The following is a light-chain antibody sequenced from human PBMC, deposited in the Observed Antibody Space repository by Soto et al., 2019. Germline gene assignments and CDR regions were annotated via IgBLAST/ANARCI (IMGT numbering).Light chain of an antibody. V-gene: IGLV2-8*01. CDR2: DVT. CDR1: TSDY. Sequence: QSAPTQPPSASGSPGQSVTISCTGTTSDYVSWYQQYPGKAPKLMIYDVTKRPSGVPDRFSGSKSGTTASLTVSGLQAEDEAEYFCSSHAGARHLLFGGGTKLTVL. CDR3: SSHAGARHLL. J-gene: IGLJ2*01.